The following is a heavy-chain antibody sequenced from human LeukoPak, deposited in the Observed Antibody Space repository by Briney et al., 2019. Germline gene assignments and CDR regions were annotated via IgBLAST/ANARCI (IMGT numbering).Heavy chain of an antibody. J-gene: IGHJ6*02. V-gene: IGHV4-59*01. CDR2: IYYSGST. Sequence: PSETLSLTCTVSGGCISSYYWSWIRQPPGKGLEWIGYIYYSGSTNYNPSLKSRVTISVDTSKNQFSLKLSSVTAADTAVYYCARAAYYDFWSGYYPYGMDVWGQGTTVTVSS. CDR1: GGCISSYY. CDR3: ARAAYYDFWSGYYPYGMDV. D-gene: IGHD3-3*01.